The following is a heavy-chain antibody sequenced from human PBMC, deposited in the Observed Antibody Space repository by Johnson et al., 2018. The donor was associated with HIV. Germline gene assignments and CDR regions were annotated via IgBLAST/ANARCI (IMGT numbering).Heavy chain of an antibody. CDR2: ISRDGGSI. V-gene: IGHV3-9*01. CDR1: EFTFDDYA. D-gene: IGHD4-17*01. J-gene: IGHJ3*02. Sequence: QLVESGGRVVWPGGSLRLTCAASEFTFDDYAMHWVRQAPGKGLEWVSGISRDGGSICYASSVKGRFTFSRDNANNSLYLQMNSRRAEDTALYYCAKVIDLWATVTTLVLAFDIWGQGTMVTVSS. CDR3: AKVIDLWATVTTLVLAFDI.